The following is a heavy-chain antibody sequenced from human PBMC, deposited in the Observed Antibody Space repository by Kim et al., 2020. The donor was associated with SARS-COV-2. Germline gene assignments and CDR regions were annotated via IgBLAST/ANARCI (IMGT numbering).Heavy chain of an antibody. J-gene: IGHJ4*02. D-gene: IGHD5-12*01. CDR3: ARGEMATITTFDY. V-gene: IGHV4-34*01. Sequence: SETLSLTCAVYGGSFSGYYWSWIHQPPGKGLEWIGEINHSGSTNYNPSLKSRVTISVDTSKNQFSLKLSSVTAADTAVYYCARGEMATITTFDYWGQGTPVTVSS. CDR2: INHSGST. CDR1: GGSFSGYY.